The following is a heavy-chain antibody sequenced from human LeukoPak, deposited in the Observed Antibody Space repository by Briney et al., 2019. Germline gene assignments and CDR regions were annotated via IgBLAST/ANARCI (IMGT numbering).Heavy chain of an antibody. D-gene: IGHD4-17*01. CDR1: GYTFTSYG. CDR3: ARSGDYVTKKGFDY. V-gene: IGHV1-18*01. J-gene: IGHJ4*02. CDR2: ISAYNGNT. Sequence: ASVKVSCKAPGYTFTSYGINWVRQAPGQELEWMGWISAYNGNTNYAQKLQGRVTMTRDTSTSTVYMELSSLRSEDTAVYYCARSGDYVTKKGFDYWGQGTLVTVSS.